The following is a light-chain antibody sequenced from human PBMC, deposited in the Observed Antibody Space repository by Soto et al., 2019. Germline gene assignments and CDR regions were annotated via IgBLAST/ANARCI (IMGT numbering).Light chain of an antibody. Sequence: VHMTQSPSTLSGSVGYRVTITCRASQTISSWLAWYQQKPGKAPKLLIYKASTLKSGVPSRFSGSGYGTEFNLTISSLQPEDFATYYCQQSFRTPLTFGGGTKVDIK. J-gene: IGKJ4*01. CDR1: QTISSW. CDR2: KAS. CDR3: QQSFRTPLT. V-gene: IGKV1-5*03.